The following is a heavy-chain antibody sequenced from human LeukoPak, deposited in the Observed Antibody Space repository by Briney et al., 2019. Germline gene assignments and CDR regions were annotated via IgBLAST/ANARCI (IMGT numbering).Heavy chain of an antibody. D-gene: IGHD3-16*02. Sequence: GGSLRLSCAASGFTFSSYWMSWVRQAPGKGLEWVAVISYDGSNKYYTDSVKGRFTISRDNSKNTLYLQMNSLRAEDTAVYYCARVSQGSLVDYWGQGTLVTVSS. CDR2: ISYDGSNK. CDR1: GFTFSSYW. V-gene: IGHV3-30-3*01. J-gene: IGHJ4*02. CDR3: ARVSQGSLVDY.